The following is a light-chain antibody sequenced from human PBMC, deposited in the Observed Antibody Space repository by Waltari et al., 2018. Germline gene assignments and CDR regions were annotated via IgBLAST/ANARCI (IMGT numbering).Light chain of an antibody. CDR2: EVI. Sequence: QSALTQPASVSGPPGQSLTISCTGTTSAVGHYDLVSWYQHHPGKAPKLLICEVIKRPSGVSSRFSGSKSGSTASLIISGLQPDDEADYYCCSYAGRGTYVFGSGTKVTVL. CDR3: CSYAGRGTYV. J-gene: IGLJ1*01. CDR1: TSAVGHYDL. V-gene: IGLV2-23*02.